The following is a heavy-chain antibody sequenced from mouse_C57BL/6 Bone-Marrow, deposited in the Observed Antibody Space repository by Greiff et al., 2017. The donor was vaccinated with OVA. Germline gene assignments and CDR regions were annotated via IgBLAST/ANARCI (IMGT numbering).Heavy chain of an antibody. V-gene: IGHV1-72*01. Sequence: QVQLQQPGAELVKPGASVKLSCKASGYTFTSYWMHWVKQRPGRGLEWIGRIDPNSGGTKYNEKFKSKATLTVDKPSITAYMQLSSLTSEDSAVCDCARWTTVVAYYFDYWGQGTTLTVSS. CDR2: IDPNSGGT. J-gene: IGHJ2*01. CDR1: GYTFTSYW. CDR3: ARWTTVVAYYFDY. D-gene: IGHD1-1*01.